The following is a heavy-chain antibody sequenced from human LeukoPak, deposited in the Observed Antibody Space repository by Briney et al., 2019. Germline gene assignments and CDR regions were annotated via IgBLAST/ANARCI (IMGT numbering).Heavy chain of an antibody. J-gene: IGHJ4*02. CDR3: AKDNFGSGSYFDN. D-gene: IGHD1-26*01. CDR1: GFTFDDYA. CDR2: ISGDGTGT. V-gene: IGHV3-43*02. Sequence: TGGSLGLSCAASGFTFDDYAMHWVRQAPGKGLEWVSLISGDGTGTYYADSVKGRFTISRDNRKNSLYLQMNSLRTEDTALYYCAKDNFGSGSYFDNWGQGTLVTVSS.